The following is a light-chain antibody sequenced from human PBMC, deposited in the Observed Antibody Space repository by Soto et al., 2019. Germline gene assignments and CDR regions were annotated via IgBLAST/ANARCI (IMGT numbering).Light chain of an antibody. J-gene: IGKJ1*01. CDR1: QSISSN. Sequence: EIVMTQSPATLSVSPGERATLSCRASQSISSNLAWYQQKLGQAPRLLIYRASTRATGIPARFSGSGSGTDFTLTISSLQSEDFAVYYCQQYNNWPPWTFGQGTKV. CDR2: RAS. CDR3: QQYNNWPPWT. V-gene: IGKV3-15*01.